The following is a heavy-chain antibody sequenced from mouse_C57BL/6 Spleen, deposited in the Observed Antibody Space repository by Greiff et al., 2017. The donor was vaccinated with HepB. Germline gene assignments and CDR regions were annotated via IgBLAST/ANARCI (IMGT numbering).Heavy chain of an antibody. V-gene: IGHV1-42*01. CDR3: ARTDYGSWFAY. CDR1: GYSFTGYY. CDR2: INPSTGGT. Sequence: VHVKQSGPELVKPGASVKISCKASGYSFTGYYMNWVKQSPEKSLEWIGEINPSTGGTTYNQKFKAKATLTVDKSSSTAYMQLKSLTSEDSAVYYCARTDYGSWFAYWGQGTLVTVSA. D-gene: IGHD1-1*01. J-gene: IGHJ3*01.